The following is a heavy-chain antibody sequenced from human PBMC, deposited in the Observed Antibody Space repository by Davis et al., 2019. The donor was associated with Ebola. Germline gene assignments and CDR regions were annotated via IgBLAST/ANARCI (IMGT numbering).Heavy chain of an antibody. D-gene: IGHD3-22*01. J-gene: IGHJ4*01. V-gene: IGHV4-59*01. CDR2: IYYSGST. Sequence: GSLTLSCTVSAGSTSSYYWSWIRQPPGKGLEWIGYIYYSGSTNYNPSPKSRVTISVDTSKNQFSLKLSSVTAAETAVYSCARTYYYDSSGYYAGLDWGQGTLVTVSS. CDR3: ARTYYYDSSGYYAGLD. CDR1: AGSTSSYY.